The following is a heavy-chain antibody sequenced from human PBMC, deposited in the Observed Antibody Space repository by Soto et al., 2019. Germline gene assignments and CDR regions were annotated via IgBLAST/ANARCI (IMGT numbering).Heavy chain of an antibody. CDR3: ARGPITIFGVVEDYYYGMDV. V-gene: IGHV1-2*02. D-gene: IGHD3-3*01. CDR2: VNPNSGGT. CDR1: GYTFTGYY. Sequence: ASVKVSCKASGYTFTGYYMHWVRQAPGQGLEWMGWVNPNSGGTNYAQKFQGRVTMTRDTSISTAYMELSRLRSDDTAVYYCARGPITIFGVVEDYYYGMDVWGQGTTVTVSS. J-gene: IGHJ6*02.